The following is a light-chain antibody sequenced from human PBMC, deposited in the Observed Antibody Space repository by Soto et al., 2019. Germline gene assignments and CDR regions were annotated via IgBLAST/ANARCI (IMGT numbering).Light chain of an antibody. J-gene: IGLJ2*01. CDR1: SSDVGSYNL. Sequence: QSVLTQPASVSGSPGQSITISCTGTSSDVGSYNLVSWYQQHPGKAPKLMIYGGSKRPSGVSNRFSGSKSGNTASLTISGLQAEDEADYYCCSYAGSSIYVVFGGGTKLTVL. CDR3: CSYAGSSIYVV. CDR2: GGS. V-gene: IGLV2-23*01.